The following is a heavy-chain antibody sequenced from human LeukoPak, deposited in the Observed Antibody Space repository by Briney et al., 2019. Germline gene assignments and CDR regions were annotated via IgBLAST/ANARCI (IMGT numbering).Heavy chain of an antibody. Sequence: SETLSLTCTVSGGSISSSSYYWGWIRQPPGKGLEWIGSIYYSGSTYYNPSLKSRVTISVDTSKNQFSLKLSSVTAADTAVYCCARHGRPTVTRYYSWFDPWGQGTLVTVSS. CDR3: ARHGRPTVTRYYSWFDP. CDR2: IYYSGST. D-gene: IGHD4-17*01. V-gene: IGHV4-39*01. CDR1: GGSISSSSYY. J-gene: IGHJ5*02.